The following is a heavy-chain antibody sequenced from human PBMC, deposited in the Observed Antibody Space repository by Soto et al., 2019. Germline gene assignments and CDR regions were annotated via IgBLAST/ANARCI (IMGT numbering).Heavy chain of an antibody. J-gene: IGHJ4*02. V-gene: IGHV1-18*01. Sequence: ASVKVSCKASGYTFHNYGVNWVRQAPGHGLEWMGRISAHNYNTHYAQNFEGRVTMTTDTSTSTAYMELRSLRSDDTAIYYCARLTGVFSLLLDYWGQGTQVTVSS. CDR3: ARLTGVFSLLLDY. CDR1: GYTFHNYG. D-gene: IGHD3-16*01. CDR2: ISAHNYNT.